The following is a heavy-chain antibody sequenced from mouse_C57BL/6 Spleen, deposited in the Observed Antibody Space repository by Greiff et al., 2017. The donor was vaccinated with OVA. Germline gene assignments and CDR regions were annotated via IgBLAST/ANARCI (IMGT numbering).Heavy chain of an antibody. V-gene: IGHV1-82*01. J-gene: IGHJ1*03. CDR1: GYAFSSSW. CDR3: ARGENYYGSSPWYFDV. CDR2: IYPGDGDT. Sequence: VQLQQSGPELVKPGASVKISCKASGYAFSSSWMNWVTQRPGKGLEWIGRIYPGDGDTNYNGKFKGKATLTADKSSSTAYMQLSSLTSEDSAVYFCARGENYYGSSPWYFDVWGTGTTVTVSS. D-gene: IGHD1-1*01.